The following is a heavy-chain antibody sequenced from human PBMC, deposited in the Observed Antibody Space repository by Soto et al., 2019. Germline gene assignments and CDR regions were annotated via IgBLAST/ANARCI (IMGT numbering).Heavy chain of an antibody. CDR3: AKDPSSWVGYYYGMDV. CDR2: ISYDGSNK. Sequence: PGGSLRLSCAASGFTFSSYGMHWVRQAPGKGLEWVAVISYDGSNKYYADSVKGRFTISRDNSKNTLYLQMNSLRAEDTAVYYCAKDPSSWVGYYYGMDVWGQGTTVTVSS. D-gene: IGHD6-6*01. V-gene: IGHV3-30*18. J-gene: IGHJ6*02. CDR1: GFTFSSYG.